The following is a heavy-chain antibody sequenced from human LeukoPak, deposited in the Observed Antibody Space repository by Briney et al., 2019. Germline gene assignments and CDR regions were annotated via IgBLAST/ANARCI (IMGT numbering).Heavy chain of an antibody. CDR1: GFSLSTRGMC. V-gene: IGHV2-70*01. CDR3: ARRYSYGSGSYYHFDF. D-gene: IGHD3-10*01. J-gene: IGHJ4*02. CDR2: IDWDDGK. Sequence: SGPALVKPTQTLTLTCSFSGFSLSTRGMCVSRIRQPPGKALEWLALIDWDDGKYYSTSLKTRLTISKGTSGNQVVLTMTNMDPVDTATYFCARRYSYGSGSYYHFDFWGQGSLVTVSS.